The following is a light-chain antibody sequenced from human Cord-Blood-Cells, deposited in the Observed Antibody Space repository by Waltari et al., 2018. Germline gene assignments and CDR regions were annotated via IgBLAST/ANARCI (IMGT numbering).Light chain of an antibody. CDR2: AAS. V-gene: IGKV1-39*01. Sequence: DIQMTQSPSSLSAPVADCVTITCRASQSISSYLNWYQQKPGKAPKLLIYAASSLQSGVPSRFSGSGSGTDFTLTISSLQPEDFATYYCQQSYSTPYTFGQGTKLEIK. J-gene: IGKJ2*01. CDR3: QQSYSTPYT. CDR1: QSISSY.